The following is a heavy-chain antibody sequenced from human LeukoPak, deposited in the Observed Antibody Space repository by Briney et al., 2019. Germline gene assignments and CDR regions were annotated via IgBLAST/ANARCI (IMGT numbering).Heavy chain of an antibody. Sequence: GGSLSLSCEASGLTFSSYAMTWLRQAPGQGLEWVSAISGSGGSTYYADSVKGRFTISRDNSKNTLYLQMNSLRAEDTAVYYCAKSFYIGSGPNIWGQGTMVTVSS. D-gene: IGHD2-15*01. CDR3: AKSFYIGSGPNI. CDR1: GLTFSSYA. V-gene: IGHV3-23*01. J-gene: IGHJ3*02. CDR2: ISGSGGST.